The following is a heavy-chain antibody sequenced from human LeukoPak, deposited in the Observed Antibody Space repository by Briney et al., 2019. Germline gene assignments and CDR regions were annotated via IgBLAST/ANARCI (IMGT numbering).Heavy chain of an antibody. CDR1: GFTVDSNY. Sequence: PGGSLRLSCAASGFTVDSNYLSWVRQAPGKGLEWVSAISGSGGSTYYADSVKGRFTISRDNSKNTLYLQMNSLRAEDTAVYYCAKSLLVVPAAIHYFDYWGQGTLVTVSS. D-gene: IGHD2-2*01. J-gene: IGHJ4*02. CDR3: AKSLLVVPAAIHYFDY. V-gene: IGHV3-23*01. CDR2: ISGSGGST.